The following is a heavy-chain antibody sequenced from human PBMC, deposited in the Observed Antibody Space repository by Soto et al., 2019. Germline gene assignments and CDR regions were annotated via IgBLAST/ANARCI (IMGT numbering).Heavy chain of an antibody. Sequence: SETLSRTCTVSGASINNNDYYWSWIRQTPGKGLEWIGYVYYSGSTDYIPSLKSRLSMSIDKSQNRFTLKLNSVTAADTATYYCARMSYFYDKWYFDLWGRGTLVTVSS. D-gene: IGHD3-22*01. J-gene: IGHJ2*01. CDR3: ARMSYFYDKWYFDL. V-gene: IGHV4-30-4*01. CDR1: GASINNNDYY. CDR2: VYYSGST.